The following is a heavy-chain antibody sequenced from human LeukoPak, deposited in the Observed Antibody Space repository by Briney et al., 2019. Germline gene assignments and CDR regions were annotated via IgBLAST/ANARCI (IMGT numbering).Heavy chain of an antibody. D-gene: IGHD2-21*01. CDR3: ARAQTYCGGDCYLGDY. J-gene: IGHJ4*02. Sequence: SVKVSCKASGGTFSSYAISWVRQAPGQGLEWMGGIIPFFGTTNYAQKFQGRVTITTDESTSTAYMELSSPRSEDTAVYYCARAQTYCGGDCYLGDYWGQGTLVTVSS. V-gene: IGHV1-69*05. CDR1: GGTFSSYA. CDR2: IIPFFGTT.